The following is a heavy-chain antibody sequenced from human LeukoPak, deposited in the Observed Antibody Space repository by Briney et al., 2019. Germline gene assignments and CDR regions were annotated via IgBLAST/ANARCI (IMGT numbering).Heavy chain of an antibody. CDR3: ASGRVASDSDY. CDR1: GFTFSSYA. CDR2: ISYDGSNK. D-gene: IGHD1-26*01. J-gene: IGHJ4*02. Sequence: SGRSLRLSCAASGFTFSSYAMHWVRQAPGKGLEWVAVISYDGSNKYYADSVKGRFTISRDNSKNTLYLQMNSLRAEDTAVYYCASGRVASDSDYWGQGTLVTVSS. V-gene: IGHV3-30-3*01.